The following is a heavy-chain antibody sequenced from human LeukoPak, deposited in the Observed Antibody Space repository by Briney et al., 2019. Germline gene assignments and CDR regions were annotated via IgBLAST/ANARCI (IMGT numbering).Heavy chain of an antibody. CDR3: ARTHPEQWLVGDLFDY. CDR1: GYTFTGYY. J-gene: IGHJ4*02. CDR2: INPNSGGT. V-gene: IGHV1-2*02. Sequence: GASVKDSCKASGYTFTGYYMHWVRQAPGQGLEWMGWINPNSGGTNYAQKFQGRVTMTRDTSISTAYMELSRLRSDDTAVYYCARTHPEQWLVGDLFDYWGQGTLVTVSS. D-gene: IGHD6-19*01.